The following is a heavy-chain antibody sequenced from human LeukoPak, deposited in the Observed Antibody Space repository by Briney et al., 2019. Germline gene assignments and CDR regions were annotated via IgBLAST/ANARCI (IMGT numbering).Heavy chain of an antibody. V-gene: IGHV3-49*03. CDR1: GFTYGEDA. J-gene: IGHJ4*02. CDR3: ARLIVVVVAASSYFDS. CDR2: IRTKTNGATA. Sequence: GGSLRLSCTASGFTYGEDAMSWFRQAPGKGLEWLGFIRTKTNGATAEYAASVKGRFSISRDDSKSIAYLQMNSLKTEDTAVYYCARLIVVVVAASSYFDSWGQGTRVTVSS. D-gene: IGHD2-15*01.